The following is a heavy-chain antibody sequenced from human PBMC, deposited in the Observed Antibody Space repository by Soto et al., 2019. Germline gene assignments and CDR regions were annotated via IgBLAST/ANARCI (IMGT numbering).Heavy chain of an antibody. J-gene: IGHJ4*02. D-gene: IGHD3-16*01. CDR3: AIGKGAIDY. CDR1: GYTFTSYG. CDR2: ISAYNGNT. V-gene: IGHV1-18*01. Sequence: QVQLVQSGAEVKKPGASVKVSCKASGYTFTSYGISWVRQAPGQGLEWMGWISAYNGNTNYAQKLQGRVTMTTDTSTGTAYMERRSRSAEDTVVYYCAIGKGAIDYWGQGTLVTLS.